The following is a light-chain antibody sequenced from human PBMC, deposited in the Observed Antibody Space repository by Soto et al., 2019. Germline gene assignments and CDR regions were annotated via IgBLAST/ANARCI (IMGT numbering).Light chain of an antibody. CDR1: SSDVGDYEH. CDR3: SLYTSSSTWV. V-gene: IGLV2-18*01. Sequence: QSALTQPPSVSGSPGQSVTISCTVTSSDVGDYEHVSWYQQAPGTAPKLIIFDVTNRPSGVPDRFSGSKSGNTPSLTIFGLQAEDEADYYCSLYTSSSTWVFDGGTKLTVL. CDR2: DVT. J-gene: IGLJ3*02.